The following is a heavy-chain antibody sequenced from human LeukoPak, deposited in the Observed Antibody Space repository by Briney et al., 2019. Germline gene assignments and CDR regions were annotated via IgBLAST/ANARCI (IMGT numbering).Heavy chain of an antibody. J-gene: IGHJ4*02. V-gene: IGHV4-59*05. CDR1: GGSFSSYF. CDR2: IYYSGST. CDR3: ARHVGHYDILTGYYNRYKYYFDY. Sequence: SETLSLTCTVSGGSFSSYFWSWIRQPPGKGLEWIGSIYYSGSTYYNPSLKSRVTISVDTSKNQFSLKLSSVTAADTAVYYCARHVGHYDILTGYYNRYKYYFDYWGQGTLVTVSS. D-gene: IGHD3-9*01.